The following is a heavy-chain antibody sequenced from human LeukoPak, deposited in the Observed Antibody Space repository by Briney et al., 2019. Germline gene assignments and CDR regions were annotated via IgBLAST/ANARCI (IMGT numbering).Heavy chain of an antibody. V-gene: IGHV4-39*01. CDR2: IYYSGTT. D-gene: IGHD6-6*01. J-gene: IGHJ4*02. CDR1: GGSIINSNYY. Sequence: TSETLSLTCTVSGGSIINSNYYCGWIRQPPGKGLEWIGSIYYSGTTYYNPSLRSRVTISVDTSKNQFPVKLSSVTAADTATYYCARHFRQLEAIDSWGQGTLVTVSS. CDR3: ARHFRQLEAIDS.